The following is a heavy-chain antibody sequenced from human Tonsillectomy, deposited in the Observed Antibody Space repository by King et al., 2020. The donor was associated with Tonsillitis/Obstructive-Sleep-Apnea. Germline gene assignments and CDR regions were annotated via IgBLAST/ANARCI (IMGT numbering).Heavy chain of an antibody. CDR2: ISAYNGNT. J-gene: IGHJ4*02. CDR1: GYTFTSYV. D-gene: IGHD3-3*01. V-gene: IGHV1-18*01. Sequence: VQLVESGAEVKKPGASVKVSCKASGYTFTSYVISWVRQAPGQGLEWMGWISAYNGNTNYAQKLQGRVTMTTDTSTSTAYMELRSLRSDDTAVYYCARDQTDSYYDFWTGFYTYFDYWGQGTLVTVSS. CDR3: ARDQTDSYYDFWTGFYTYFDY.